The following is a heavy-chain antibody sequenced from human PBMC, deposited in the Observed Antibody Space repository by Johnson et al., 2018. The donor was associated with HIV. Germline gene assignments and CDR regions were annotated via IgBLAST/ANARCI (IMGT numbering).Heavy chain of an antibody. CDR2: INWNGGTT. V-gene: IGHV3-20*04. CDR3: ARRFNSGYNDAFDI. D-gene: IGHD3-22*01. CDR1: GFTFEDHD. J-gene: IGHJ3*02. Sequence: VQLMESGGGVVRPGGSLRLSCGASGFTFEDHDMSWVRQVPGKGLEWVSGINWNGGTTGYADSVKGRFSISRDNAKNSLYLQMNSLRAEDTAVYYCARRFNSGYNDAFDIWGQGTMVTFSS.